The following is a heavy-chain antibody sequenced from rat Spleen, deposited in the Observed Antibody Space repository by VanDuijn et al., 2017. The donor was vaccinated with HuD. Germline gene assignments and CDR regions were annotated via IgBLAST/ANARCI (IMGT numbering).Heavy chain of an antibody. Sequence: EVQLQESGPGLVKPSQSLSLTCSVTGYSITSNYWGWIRKFPGNKMEWMGYISYSGSTTYNPSLKSRISITRDTSKNQFFLQLNSVTTEDTATYSCARSDGTHYYLPFADWGQGTLVTVSS. D-gene: IGHD1-12*02. CDR1: GYSITSNY. V-gene: IGHV3-1*01. CDR2: ISYSGST. J-gene: IGHJ3*01. CDR3: ARSDGTHYYLPFAD.